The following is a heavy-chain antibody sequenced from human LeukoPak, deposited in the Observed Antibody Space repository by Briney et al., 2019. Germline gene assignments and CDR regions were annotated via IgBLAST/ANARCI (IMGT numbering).Heavy chain of an antibody. V-gene: IGHV3-30*18. CDR3: AKGLLSGSYYYFDY. Sequence: PGGSLRLSCAASGFTFSSYGMHWVRQAPGKGLEWVAVISYDGSNKYYADSVKGRFTISRDNSKNTLYLQMNSLRAEDTAVYYCAKGLLSGSYYYFDYWGQGTLVTVSS. J-gene: IGHJ4*02. CDR1: GFTFSSYG. CDR2: ISYDGSNK. D-gene: IGHD1-26*01.